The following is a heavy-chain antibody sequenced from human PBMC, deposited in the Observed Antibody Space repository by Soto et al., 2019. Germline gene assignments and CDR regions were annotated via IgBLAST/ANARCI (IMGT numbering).Heavy chain of an antibody. V-gene: IGHV3-21*06. D-gene: IGHD2-15*01. Sequence: VSGFSFSSYTMNWVRQAPGKGLQWVASITNRGTHTYSADSVKGRFTISRDNDKNSLYLQMNNLRAEDTATYYCARAHEVAWFDSWGLGALVTVSS. J-gene: IGHJ5*01. CDR2: ITNRGTHT. CDR1: GFSFSSYT. CDR3: ARAHEVAWFDS.